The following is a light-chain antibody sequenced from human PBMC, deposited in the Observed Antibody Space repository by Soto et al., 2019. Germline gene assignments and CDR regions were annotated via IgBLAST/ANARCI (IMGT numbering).Light chain of an antibody. CDR2: GAS. Sequence: EIVLTQSPGTLSLSPGERATISCRASQSVSSSYLAWYQQKPGQAPRLLIYGASSRATGIPDRFSGSGSGTDFTLPISRLEPEDFAVYYCHQYGSSPYTFGQGTKLEIK. V-gene: IGKV3-20*01. CDR1: QSVSSSY. CDR3: HQYGSSPYT. J-gene: IGKJ2*01.